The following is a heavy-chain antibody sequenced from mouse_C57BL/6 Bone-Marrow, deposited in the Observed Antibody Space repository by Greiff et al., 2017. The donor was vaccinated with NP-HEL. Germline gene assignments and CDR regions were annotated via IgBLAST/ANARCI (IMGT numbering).Heavy chain of an antibody. CDR2: ISSGGSYT. J-gene: IGHJ3*01. V-gene: IGHV5-6*01. CDR1: GFTFSSYG. D-gene: IGHD4-1*01. Sequence: EVKLMESGGDLVKPGGSLKLSCAASGFTFSSYGMSWVRQTPDKRLEWVATISSGGSYTYYPDSVKGRFTISRDKAKNTQYLQMSSLKSEDTAMYYCARHETGTTFAYWGQGTLVTVSA. CDR3: ARHETGTTFAY.